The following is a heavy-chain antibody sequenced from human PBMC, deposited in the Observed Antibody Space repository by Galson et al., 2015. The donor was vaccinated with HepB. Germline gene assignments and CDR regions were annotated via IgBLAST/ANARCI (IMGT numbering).Heavy chain of an antibody. Sequence: SLRLSCAASGFTFSSYGMHWVRQAPGKGLEWVAVIWYDGSNKYYADSVKGRFTISRDNSKNTLYLQMNSLRAEDTAVYYCATRYQLPHDAFDIWGQGTMVTVSS. CDR1: GFTFSSYG. D-gene: IGHD2-2*01. J-gene: IGHJ3*02. CDR2: IWYDGSNK. V-gene: IGHV3-33*08. CDR3: ATRYQLPHDAFDI.